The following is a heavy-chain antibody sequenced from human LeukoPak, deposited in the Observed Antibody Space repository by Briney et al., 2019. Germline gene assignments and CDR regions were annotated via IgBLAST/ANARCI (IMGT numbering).Heavy chain of an antibody. J-gene: IGHJ4*02. Sequence: GASVTVSCKASGYTFTVYYMHWVRQAPGQGLEWMGWINPNSGGTNYAQKFQGRVTMTRDTSISTAYMELSRLGSDDTAVYYCARDPPKRVGATTVIGGYWGQGTLVTVSS. V-gene: IGHV1-2*02. CDR1: GYTFTVYY. D-gene: IGHD1-26*01. CDR3: ARDPPKRVGATTVIGGY. CDR2: INPNSGGT.